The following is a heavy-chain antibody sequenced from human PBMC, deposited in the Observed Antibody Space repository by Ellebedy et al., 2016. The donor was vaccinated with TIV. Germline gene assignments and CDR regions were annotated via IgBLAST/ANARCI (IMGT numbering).Heavy chain of an antibody. CDR2: IIPIFGTA. D-gene: IGHD3-3*01. J-gene: IGHJ6*02. V-gene: IGHV1-69*13. Sequence: SVKVSXKASGGTFSSYAISWVRQAPGQGLEWMGGIIPIFGTANYAQKFQDRVTITADESTSTAYMELSSLRSEDTAVYYCARGHASGQYYYYGMDVWGQGTTVTVSS. CDR3: ARGHASGQYYYYGMDV. CDR1: GGTFSSYA.